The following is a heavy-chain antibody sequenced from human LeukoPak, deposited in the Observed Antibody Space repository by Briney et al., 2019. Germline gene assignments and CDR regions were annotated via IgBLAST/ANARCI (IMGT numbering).Heavy chain of an antibody. Sequence: GGSLRLSCAASGFTFSSYWMSWVRQAPGKGLEWVANIKQDGSEKYYVDSVKGRFTISRDNAKNSLYLHMNSLRAEDTAVYYCAREGGPYYFDYWGQGTLVTVSS. CDR3: AREGGPYYFDY. CDR1: GFTFSSYW. J-gene: IGHJ4*02. V-gene: IGHV3-7*01. D-gene: IGHD1-26*01. CDR2: IKQDGSEK.